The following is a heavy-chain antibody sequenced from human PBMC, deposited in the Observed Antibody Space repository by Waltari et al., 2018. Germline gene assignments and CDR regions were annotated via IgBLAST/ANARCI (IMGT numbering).Heavy chain of an antibody. Sequence: EVELLESGGGFVQHGGSLRVSCAASGFSFSGYAMTWVRQAPGKGLEWVSVISASGGRTDYADSVKGRFSVSRDNFKNILYVQMNSLRVEDTAVYYCARHTLDDYGGWDDYWGQGTLVTVSS. D-gene: IGHD4-17*01. CDR1: GFSFSGYA. J-gene: IGHJ4*02. CDR3: ARHTLDDYGGWDDY. V-gene: IGHV3-23*01. CDR2: ISASGGRT.